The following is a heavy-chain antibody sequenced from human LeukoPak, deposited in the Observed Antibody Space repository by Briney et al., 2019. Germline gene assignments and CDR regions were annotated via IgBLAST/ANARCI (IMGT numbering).Heavy chain of an antibody. Sequence: ASVKVSCKASGYTFTGYYMHWVRQAPGQGLEWMGWINPNSGGTNYAQKFQGRVTMTRDTSISTAYMELSRLRSDDTAVYYCARESPVLLWFGGSEDWFDPWGQGTLVTVSS. D-gene: IGHD3-10*01. CDR1: GYTFTGYY. CDR3: ARESPVLLWFGGSEDWFDP. CDR2: INPNSGGT. V-gene: IGHV1-2*02. J-gene: IGHJ5*02.